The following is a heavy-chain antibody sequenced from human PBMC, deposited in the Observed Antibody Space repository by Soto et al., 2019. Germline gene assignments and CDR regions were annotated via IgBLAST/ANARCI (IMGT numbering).Heavy chain of an antibody. CDR3: ARGYSYGWGYDAFDI. J-gene: IGHJ3*02. CDR1: GGSISSGGYY. Sequence: QVQLQESGPGLVKPSQTLSLTCTVSGGSISSGGYYWSWIRQHPGKGLEWIGYIYYSGSTYYNPSLKSRVTIXXDXSXXQFSLKLSSVTAADTAVYYCARGYSYGWGYDAFDIWGQGTMVTVSS. D-gene: IGHD5-18*01. CDR2: IYYSGST. V-gene: IGHV4-31*03.